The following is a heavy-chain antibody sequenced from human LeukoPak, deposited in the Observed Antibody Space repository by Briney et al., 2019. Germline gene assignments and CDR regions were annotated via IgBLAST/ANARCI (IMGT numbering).Heavy chain of an antibody. D-gene: IGHD4/OR15-4a*01. Sequence: ASVKVSCKTAGYIFSNYSVTWVRQAPGQGLEWMGWISGYNGNTNYAQKFQGRVTMTTDTSTGTASLELGSLRSGDTAVYFCARGDADTANSAVDYWGRGTLVTVSS. CDR1: GYIFSNYS. CDR2: ISGYNGNT. CDR3: ARGDADTANSAVDY. J-gene: IGHJ4*02. V-gene: IGHV1-18*01.